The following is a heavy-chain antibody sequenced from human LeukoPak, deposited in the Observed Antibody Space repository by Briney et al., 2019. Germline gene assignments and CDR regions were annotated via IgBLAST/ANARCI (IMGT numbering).Heavy chain of an antibody. V-gene: IGHV1-69*13. D-gene: IGHD4-23*01. Sequence: SVKVSCKASGYTFTSYDINWVRQAPGQGLEWMGGIIPIFGTANYAQKFQGRVTITADESTSTAYMELSSLRSEDTAVYYCARRGDYGGINFDYWGQGTLVTVSS. CDR1: GYTFTSYD. CDR3: ARRGDYGGINFDY. CDR2: IIPIFGTA. J-gene: IGHJ4*02.